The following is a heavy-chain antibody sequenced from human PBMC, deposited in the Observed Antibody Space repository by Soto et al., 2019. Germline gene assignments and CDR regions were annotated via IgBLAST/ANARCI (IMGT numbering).Heavy chain of an antibody. CDR3: AREGYSNYDY. CDR1: GFTFSGYG. CDR2: ISHDGSYK. D-gene: IGHD4-4*01. V-gene: IGHV3-30-3*01. J-gene: IGHJ4*02. Sequence: PGGSLRLSCAASGFTFSGYGLHWVRQAPGKGLEWLAVISHDGSYKYYADSVKGRFTISRDNSKNTLDLQMNSLRAEDTAMYYCAREGYSNYDYWGQGTLVTVSS.